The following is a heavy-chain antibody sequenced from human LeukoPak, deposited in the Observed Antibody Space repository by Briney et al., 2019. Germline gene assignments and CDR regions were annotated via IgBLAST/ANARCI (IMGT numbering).Heavy chain of an antibody. V-gene: IGHV1-69*06. D-gene: IGHD5-24*01. CDR2: IIPTFGTA. CDR1: GYTFTGYY. CDR3: ARKRVATIESFDAFDI. Sequence: SVKVSCKASGYTFTGYYMHWVRQAPGQGLEWMGGIIPTFGTANYAQKFQGRVTITADKSTSTAYMELSSLRSEDTAVYYCARKRVATIESFDAFDIWGQGTMVTVSS. J-gene: IGHJ3*02.